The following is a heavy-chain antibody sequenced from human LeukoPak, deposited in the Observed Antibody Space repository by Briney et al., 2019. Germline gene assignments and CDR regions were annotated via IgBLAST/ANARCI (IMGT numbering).Heavy chain of an antibody. D-gene: IGHD3-22*01. CDR3: ARTFGYYYDSSGYHYVDY. V-gene: IGHV4-39*07. Sequence: SAPLSLPCTVSDGSISSSSYYWGWIRQPPGKGLEWIGSIYYSGSTYYNPSLKGRVTISVDTSKNQFSLKPSAVTAADTAVYYCARTFGYYYDSSGYHYVDYWGQGTLVTVSS. J-gene: IGHJ4*02. CDR2: IYYSGST. CDR1: DGSISSSSYY.